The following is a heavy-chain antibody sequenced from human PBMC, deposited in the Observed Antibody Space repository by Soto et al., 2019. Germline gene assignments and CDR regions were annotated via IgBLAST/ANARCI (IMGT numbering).Heavy chain of an antibody. CDR2: VFYDGRSK. CDR3: ARDAGRGYDLDF. CDR1: GFTFSRFG. V-gene: IGHV3-33*01. Sequence: QVQLVESGGGVVQPGMSLRLSCAASGFTFSRFGIHWVRQAPGKGLEWMAVVFYDGRSKYSSESVKGRFSISRDNSRKMVFLQMSSLRVEDAAMYHCARDAGRGYDLDFWGQGTLVSVS. J-gene: IGHJ4*02. D-gene: IGHD5-12*01.